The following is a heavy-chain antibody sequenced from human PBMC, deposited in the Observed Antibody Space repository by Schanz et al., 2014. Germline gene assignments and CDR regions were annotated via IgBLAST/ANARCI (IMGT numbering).Heavy chain of an antibody. V-gene: IGHV3-23*04. J-gene: IGHJ4*02. CDR1: GFTFSSYA. CDR2: ISGGGGTT. CDR3: ARGGPAYYFDD. Sequence: VQLVESGGGVVQPGRSLRLSCAASGFTFSSYAMSWVRQAPGKGLEWVSAISGGGGTTYYADSVKGRFTISRDNSKNTVYIQMNSLRAEDTAVYYCARGGPAYYFDDWGQGTLVTVSS.